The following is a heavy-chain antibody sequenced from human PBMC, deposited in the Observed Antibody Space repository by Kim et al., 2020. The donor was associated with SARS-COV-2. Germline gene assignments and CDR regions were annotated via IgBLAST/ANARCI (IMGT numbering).Heavy chain of an antibody. J-gene: IGHJ6*01. CDR3: ATVGHIVLLPTSANYY. CDR1: GGSISGNNYY. V-gene: IGHV4-39*01. CDR2: IYYSGNT. D-gene: IGHD2-2*01. Sequence: SETLSLTCTVSGGSISGNNYYWGWIRQPPGKGLEWIGSIYYSGNTYYNPSLKSRLTMSVYPSKNQFSLKLNSVTAADTAVYYCATVGHIVLLPTSANYY.